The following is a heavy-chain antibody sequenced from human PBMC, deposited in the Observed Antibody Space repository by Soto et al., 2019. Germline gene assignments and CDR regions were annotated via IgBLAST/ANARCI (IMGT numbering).Heavy chain of an antibody. V-gene: IGHV3-66*01. CDR1: GFTVSSNY. J-gene: IGHJ5*02. Sequence: EVQLVESGGGLVQPGGSLRLSCAASGFTVSSNYMSWVRQAPGKGLEWVSVIYSGGSTYYADSVKGRFTISRDNSKNTLYLQMNSMRAEDTAVYYCAREANSGETNNWFDPWGQGTLVTVSS. D-gene: IGHD7-27*01. CDR3: AREANSGETNNWFDP. CDR2: IYSGGST.